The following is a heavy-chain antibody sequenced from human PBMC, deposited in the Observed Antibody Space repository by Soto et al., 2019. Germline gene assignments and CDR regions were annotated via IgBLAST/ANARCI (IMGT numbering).Heavy chain of an antibody. J-gene: IGHJ4*02. CDR3: ARISRYGYDFDY. D-gene: IGHD5-12*01. V-gene: IGHV2-5*01. Sequence: QITLKESGPTLVKPTQTLTLTCTFSGFSLSTSGVGVGWIRQPPGKALEWLALIYSNDEKSYSTSLKSSLTISKDTSKSQVVLMMTNVDPVDTATYYCARISRYGYDFDYWGQGTLVTVSS. CDR1: GFSLSTSGVG. CDR2: IYSNDEK.